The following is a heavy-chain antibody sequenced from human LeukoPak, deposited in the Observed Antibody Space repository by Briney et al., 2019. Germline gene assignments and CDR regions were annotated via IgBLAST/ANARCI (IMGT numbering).Heavy chain of an antibody. Sequence: PSETLSLTCTVSGGSISSSSYYWGWIRQPPGKGLEWIGSIYYSGSTYYNPSLKSRVTISVDTSKNQFSLKLSSVTAADTAVYYCAKVQCRDCTDGQFQHWGQGTLVTVSS. CDR3: AKVQCRDCTDGQFQH. J-gene: IGHJ1*01. CDR2: IYYSGST. V-gene: IGHV4-39*07. D-gene: IGHD2-21*02. CDR1: GGSISSSSYY.